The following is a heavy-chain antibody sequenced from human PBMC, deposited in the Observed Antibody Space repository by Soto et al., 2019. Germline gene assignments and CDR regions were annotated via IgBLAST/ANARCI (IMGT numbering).Heavy chain of an antibody. J-gene: IGHJ5*02. CDR2: LYKSGNT. V-gene: IGHV4-30-4*08. D-gene: IGHD2-2*01. CDR1: GVSITTGDHY. Sequence: QVQLQESGPGLVTASQTLSLTCTVSGVSITTGDHYWSWFRQPPGKGLEWIGFLYKSGNTYFNPAPNRRVTMSQDTSSNQFSLRLRSVTAADTAVYYCARVIMPPVILTNWFDPWGQGTLVTVSS. CDR3: ARVIMPPVILTNWFDP.